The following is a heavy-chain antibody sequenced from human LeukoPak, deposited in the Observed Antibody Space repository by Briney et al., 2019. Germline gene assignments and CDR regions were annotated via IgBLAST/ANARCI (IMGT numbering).Heavy chain of an antibody. CDR3: VRGASHLAY. D-gene: IGHD4/OR15-4a*01. J-gene: IGHJ4*02. V-gene: IGHV3-23*01. CDR1: GFTFQNFD. Sequence: GGSLRLSCAASGFTFQNFDMSWVRQAPGKGLEWVSSISRSGAYAHYADSVKGRFTISRDNSNSTLFLQMNSLRGDDTAVYYCVRGASHLAYWGRGTLVTASS. CDR2: ISRSGAYA.